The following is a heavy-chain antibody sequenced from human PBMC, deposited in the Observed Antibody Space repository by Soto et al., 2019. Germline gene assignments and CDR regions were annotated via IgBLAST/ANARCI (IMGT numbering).Heavy chain of an antibody. V-gene: IGHV4-30-2*01. CDR1: GGSISSGGYS. CDR3: ACAFGGWLPDS. Sequence: SETLSLTCAVSGGSISSGGYSWSWIRQPPGKGLEWIGYIYHSGSTYYNPSLKSRVTISVDRSKNQFSLKLSSVTAADTAVYYCACAFGGWLPDSRGQGTPVIVSS. J-gene: IGHJ4*02. CDR2: IYHSGST. D-gene: IGHD6-19*01.